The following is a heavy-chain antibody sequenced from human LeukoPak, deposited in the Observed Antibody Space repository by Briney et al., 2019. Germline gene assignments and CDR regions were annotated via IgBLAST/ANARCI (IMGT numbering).Heavy chain of an antibody. Sequence: ASVKVSCKASGYTLTDHHMIWVRQAPGQGLEWMAWMKPNSGGINYAQEFQGRVTVTRDTSIGTAYMELSSLRSDDTAIYYCARDPVDGYSHYDYWGQGTLVTVSP. CDR2: MKPNSGGI. CDR1: GYTLTDHH. V-gene: IGHV1-2*02. CDR3: ARDPVDGYSHYDY. J-gene: IGHJ4*02. D-gene: IGHD5-24*01.